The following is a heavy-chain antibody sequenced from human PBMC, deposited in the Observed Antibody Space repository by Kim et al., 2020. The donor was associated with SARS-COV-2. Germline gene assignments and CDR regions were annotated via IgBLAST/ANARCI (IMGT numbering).Heavy chain of an antibody. V-gene: IGHV3-7*03. D-gene: IGHD1-1*01. CDR2: IKPDGTVT. CDR3: ARDMGWNQHDL. CDR1: GFSLSTSW. J-gene: IGHJ5*02. Sequence: GGSLRLSCGASGFSLSTSWMAWVRQAPGQGPEWVANIKPDGTVTYYAESVKGRFTISIDNTENSLSLQMDRLRPEDTAVYYCARDMGWNQHDLWGQGTLVTVS.